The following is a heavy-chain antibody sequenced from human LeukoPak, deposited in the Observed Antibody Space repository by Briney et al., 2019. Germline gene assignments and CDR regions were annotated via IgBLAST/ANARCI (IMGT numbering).Heavy chain of an antibody. CDR3: ARVGKGYSYGYSKTRWFDP. V-gene: IGHV3-33*01. Sequence: GGSLRLSCAASGFTFSSYGMHWVRQAPGKGLEWVAVIWYDGSNKYYADSVKGRFTISRDNSKNTLYLQMNSLRAADTAVYYCARVGKGYSYGYSKTRWFDPWGQGTLVTVSS. CDR2: IWYDGSNK. D-gene: IGHD5-18*01. J-gene: IGHJ5*02. CDR1: GFTFSSYG.